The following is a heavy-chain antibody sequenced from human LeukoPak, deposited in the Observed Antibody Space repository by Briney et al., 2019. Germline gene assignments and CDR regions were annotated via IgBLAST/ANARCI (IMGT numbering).Heavy chain of an antibody. D-gene: IGHD3-10*01. CDR1: GGSISSSNYY. CDR3: AKPGDYYGSGSYYPFDS. CDR2: ISGSGGST. V-gene: IGHV3-23*01. J-gene: IGHJ4*02. Sequence: ETLSLTCTVSGGSISSSNYYWGWIRQPPGKGLEWVSAISGSGGSTYYADSVKGRFTISRDNSKNTLYLQMNSLRVEDTAIYYCAKPGDYYGSGSYYPFDSWGQGTLVTVSS.